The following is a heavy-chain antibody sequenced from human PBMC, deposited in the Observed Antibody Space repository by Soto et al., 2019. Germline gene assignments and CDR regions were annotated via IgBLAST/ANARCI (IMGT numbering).Heavy chain of an antibody. V-gene: IGHV3-23*01. CDR2: VSIGGST. CDR3: AKRRGAGGHFDY. D-gene: IGHD2-15*01. J-gene: IGHJ4*02. CDR1: GFTFSSYA. Sequence: GGSLRLSCAASGFTFSSYAMGWARQGPGKGLEWVAVVSIGGSTHYADSVRGRFTISRDNSKNTLSLQMNSLTAEDTAVYFCAKRRGAGGHFDYWGQGALVTVSS.